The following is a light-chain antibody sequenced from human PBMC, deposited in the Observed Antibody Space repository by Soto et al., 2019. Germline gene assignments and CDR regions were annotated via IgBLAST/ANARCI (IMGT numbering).Light chain of an antibody. V-gene: IGKV1-6*01. CDR1: QDIRKD. CDR3: LQDYNYPCT. J-gene: IGKJ2*02. Sequence: AIQMTQSPFSLSASVGDRVTITCRASQDIRKDLAWYQQKPGKAPQILIYGASTLQTGVASRFSGSGSATDFTLTISSLQPEDSAAYYCLQDYNYPCTFGQGTKV. CDR2: GAS.